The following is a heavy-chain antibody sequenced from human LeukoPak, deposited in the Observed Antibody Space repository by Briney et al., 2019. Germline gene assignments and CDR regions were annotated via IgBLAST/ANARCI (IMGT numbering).Heavy chain of an antibody. V-gene: IGHV4-61*02. CDR3: ARENTALLWFGELLPHAFDI. D-gene: IGHD3-10*01. CDR2: IYTSGST. Sequence: PSQTLSLTCTVSGGSISSGSYYWSWIRQPAGKGLEWIVRIYTSGSTNYNPSLKSRVTISVDTSKNQFSLRLSSVTAADTAVYYCARENTALLWFGELLPHAFDIWGQGTMVTVSS. J-gene: IGHJ3*02. CDR1: GGSISSGSYY.